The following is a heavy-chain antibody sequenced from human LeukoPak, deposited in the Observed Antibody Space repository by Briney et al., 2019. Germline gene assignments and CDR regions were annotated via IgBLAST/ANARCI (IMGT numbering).Heavy chain of an antibody. CDR3: ARIGSSWYGCYFDC. V-gene: IGHV3-48*01. Sequence: PGGSLRLSCAVSGFTFSSYSMNWVPQATGRGLEWVSYSSSSCSTIYYAGSVKGRFTISRDKAKNSLYLQMNSLRAEDTAVYYCARIGSSWYGCYFDCWGQGTLVT. CDR1: GFTFSSYS. D-gene: IGHD6-13*01. CDR2: SSSSCSTI. J-gene: IGHJ4*02.